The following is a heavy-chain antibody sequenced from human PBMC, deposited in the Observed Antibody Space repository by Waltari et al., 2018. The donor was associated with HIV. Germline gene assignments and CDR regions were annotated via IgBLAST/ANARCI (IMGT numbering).Heavy chain of an antibody. CDR3: ARDINGGWGY. J-gene: IGHJ4*02. V-gene: IGHV3-48*01. Sequence: EVQLVESGGGLVQPGGSLRLSCAASGFTFSNYTMNWVRQDPGKGLEWVSYISRSSSSIFYADSVKGRLTISRDKAKNSLYLQMNSLRVEDTAVYYCARDINGGWGYWGQGTLVTVAS. CDR2: ISRSSSSI. CDR1: GFTFSNYT. D-gene: IGHD7-27*01.